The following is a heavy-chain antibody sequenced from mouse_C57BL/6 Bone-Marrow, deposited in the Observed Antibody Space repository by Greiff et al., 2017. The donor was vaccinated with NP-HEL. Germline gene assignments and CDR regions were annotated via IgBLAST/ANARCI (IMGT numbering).Heavy chain of an antibody. CDR1: GYTFTDYY. CDR2: INPYNGGT. J-gene: IGHJ4*01. Sequence: EVQLQQSGPVLVKPGASVKMSCKASGYTFTDYYMNWVKQSHGKSLEWIGVINPYNGGTSYNQKFKGKATLTVDKSSSTAYMELNSLTSEDSAVYYCARALPHGSSYVGAMDYWGQGTSVTVSS. V-gene: IGHV1-19*01. D-gene: IGHD1-1*01. CDR3: ARALPHGSSYVGAMDY.